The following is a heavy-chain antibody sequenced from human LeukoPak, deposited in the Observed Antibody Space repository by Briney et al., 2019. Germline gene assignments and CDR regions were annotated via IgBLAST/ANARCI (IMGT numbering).Heavy chain of an antibody. V-gene: IGHV3-7*01. Sequence: GGSLRLSCAASGFTFSSYWMSWVRQAPGKGLEWVANIKQDGSEKYYVDSVKGRFTISRDNAKNSLYLQMNSLRAEDTAVYYCARGRAVAGQLFDYWGQGTLVTVSS. CDR2: IKQDGSEK. CDR1: GFTFSSYW. D-gene: IGHD6-19*01. J-gene: IGHJ4*02. CDR3: ARGRAVAGQLFDY.